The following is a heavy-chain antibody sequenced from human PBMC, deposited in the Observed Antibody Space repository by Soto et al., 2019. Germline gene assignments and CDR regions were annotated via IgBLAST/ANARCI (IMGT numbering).Heavy chain of an antibody. CDR2: ISGTGNTI. D-gene: IGHD5-12*01. V-gene: IGHV3-48*03. Sequence: PGGSLRLSCAASGFTFSSCEMHWVRQASGKGLEWISYISGTGNTIYYADSVKGRFTISRDNAKNSLYLQMSSLRAEDTAVYYCGRDMATITPFYYQNYGMDVWGQGTTVTVS. CDR3: GRDMATITPFYYQNYGMDV. J-gene: IGHJ6*02. CDR1: GFTFSSCE.